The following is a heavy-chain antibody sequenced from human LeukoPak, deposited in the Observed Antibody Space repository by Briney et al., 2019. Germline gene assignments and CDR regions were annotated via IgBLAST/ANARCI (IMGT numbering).Heavy chain of an antibody. Sequence: PGGSLRLSCAASGFTFSSYGMHWVRQAPGKGLEWVAFIRYDGSNKYYADSVKGRFTISRDNSKNTLYLQMNSLRAEDTAVYYCARHEEEDGYNAKTLDYWGQGALVTVSS. J-gene: IGHJ4*02. CDR2: IRYDGSNK. D-gene: IGHD5-24*01. CDR1: GFTFSSYG. CDR3: ARHEEEDGYNAKTLDY. V-gene: IGHV3-30*02.